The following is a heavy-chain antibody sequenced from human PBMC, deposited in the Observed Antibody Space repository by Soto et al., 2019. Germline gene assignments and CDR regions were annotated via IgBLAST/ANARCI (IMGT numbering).Heavy chain of an antibody. CDR3: ARDNDFWSAPSWFDP. V-gene: IGHV1-69*04. D-gene: IGHD3-3*01. J-gene: IGHJ5*02. Sequence: SVKVSCKASGGTFSSYTISWVRQAPGQGLEWMGRIIPILGIANYAQKFQGRVTITADKSTSTAYMELSSLRSEDTAVYYCARDNDFWSAPSWFDPWGQGTLVTVSS. CDR2: IIPILGIA. CDR1: GGTFSSYT.